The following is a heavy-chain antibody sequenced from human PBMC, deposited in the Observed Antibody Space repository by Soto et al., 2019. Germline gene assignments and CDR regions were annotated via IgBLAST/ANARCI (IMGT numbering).Heavy chain of an antibody. CDR3: AKVPMVRGVINGYFDY. Sequence: GGSLRLSCAASGFTFSSYAMSWVRQAPGKGLEWVSAISGSGGSTYYADSVKGRFTISRDNSKNTLYLQMNSLRAEDTAVYYCAKVPMVRGVINGYFDYLGQGTLVTVSS. CDR1: GFTFSSYA. CDR2: ISGSGGST. J-gene: IGHJ4*02. V-gene: IGHV3-23*01. D-gene: IGHD3-10*01.